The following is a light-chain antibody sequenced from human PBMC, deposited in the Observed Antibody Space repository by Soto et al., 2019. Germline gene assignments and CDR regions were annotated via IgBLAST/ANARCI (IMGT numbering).Light chain of an antibody. J-gene: IGLJ1*01. CDR1: HNDIGTYDY. CDR2: GVT. CDR3: SSFTSNRIYV. Sequence: LTQPTSVSRCPGQSITISCTGNHNDIGTYDYVSWYQQHPGRAPRLLIHGVTTRPSGISDRFSASKSGLTASLTISGLQPEDEADYYCSSFTSNRIYVFGPGTKATVL. V-gene: IGLV2-14*03.